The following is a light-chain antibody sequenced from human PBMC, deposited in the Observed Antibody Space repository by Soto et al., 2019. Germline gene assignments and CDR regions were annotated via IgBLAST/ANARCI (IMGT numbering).Light chain of an antibody. J-gene: IGKJ1*01. Sequence: DIQMTQSPSSLSASLGDRVTITCRACQSISRYLNWYQQKPGKAPKILIYAASSLQSGVPSGFSGSGSGKDFTLTISSLQPEDFATYYCQQTYKTPWTFGQRTTVEIK. CDR1: QSISRY. CDR3: QQTYKTPWT. CDR2: AAS. V-gene: IGKV1-39*01.